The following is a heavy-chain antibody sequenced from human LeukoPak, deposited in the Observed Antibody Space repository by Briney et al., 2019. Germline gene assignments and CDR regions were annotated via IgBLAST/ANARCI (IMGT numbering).Heavy chain of an antibody. CDR1: GFTFSSYA. CDR3: AKDLGDYDETYGMDV. CDR2: IRGSGGST. Sequence: GGSLRLSCAASGFTFSSYAMSWVRQAPGKGLEWVSAIRGSGGSTYYADSVKGRFTISRDNSKNTLYLQMNSLRAEDTAVYYCAKDLGDYDETYGMDVWGQGTTVTVSS. V-gene: IGHV3-23*01. J-gene: IGHJ6*02. D-gene: IGHD3-22*01.